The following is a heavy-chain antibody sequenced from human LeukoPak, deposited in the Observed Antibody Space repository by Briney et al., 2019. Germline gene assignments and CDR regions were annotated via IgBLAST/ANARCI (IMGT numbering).Heavy chain of an antibody. J-gene: IGHJ4*02. D-gene: IGHD2-2*01. CDR3: ARPYQPGD. CDR1: GYTFTSYW. Sequence: GESLKISCKGSGYTFTSYWIGWVRQLPGKGLEWMGIIYPGDSETRFSPSFQGQVTISADKSINTAYLQWSSLKASDTAIYYCARPYQPGDWGQGTLVTVSS. V-gene: IGHV5-51*01. CDR2: IYPGDSET.